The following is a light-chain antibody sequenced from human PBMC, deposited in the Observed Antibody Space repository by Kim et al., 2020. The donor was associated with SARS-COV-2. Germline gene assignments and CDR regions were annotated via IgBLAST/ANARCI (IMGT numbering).Light chain of an antibody. J-gene: IGKJ1*01. Sequence: SSSIGAIVTIPCQASRNIAPWVAWYQQKPGEAPRLLIYKASNLKSGLPSRFSGRGSGTEFTLTTDSLQADDLATYYCQQYKSYPWTFGQGTKLEI. V-gene: IGKV1-5*03. CDR3: QQYKSYPWT. CDR1: RNIAPW. CDR2: KAS.